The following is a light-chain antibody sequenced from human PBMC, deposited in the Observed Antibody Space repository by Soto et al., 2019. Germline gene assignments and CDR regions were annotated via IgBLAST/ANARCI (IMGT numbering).Light chain of an antibody. CDR3: QQHNSYPLT. V-gene: IGKV1-9*01. Sequence: DIQLTQSPSFLSASVGDRVTITCRASQGISSYLAWYQQKPGKAPNLLIYVASTLQSGVPSRFSGSGSGTEFTLTISSLQPEDFATYYCQQHNSYPLTFGGGTKVEIK. CDR2: VAS. J-gene: IGKJ4*01. CDR1: QGISSY.